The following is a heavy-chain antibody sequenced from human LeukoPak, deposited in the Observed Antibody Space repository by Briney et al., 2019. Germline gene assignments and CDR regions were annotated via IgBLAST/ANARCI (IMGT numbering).Heavy chain of an antibody. V-gene: IGHV3-64D*09. Sequence: GGSLRLSCSASGFTFSSYAIHWVRQDPGKGLEYVSGNSSNGGNTYNANSLKGRITISRDNSKNAVDLPMSSLRTEDTAVYFCVKRTGLYFDYWGQGTLVTVSS. D-gene: IGHD7-27*01. J-gene: IGHJ4*02. CDR3: VKRTGLYFDY. CDR1: GFTFSSYA. CDR2: NSSNGGNT.